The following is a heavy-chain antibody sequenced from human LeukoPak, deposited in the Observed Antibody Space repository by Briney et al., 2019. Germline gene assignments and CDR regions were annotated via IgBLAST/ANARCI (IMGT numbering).Heavy chain of an antibody. D-gene: IGHD6-19*01. V-gene: IGHV3-30*04. Sequence: SGGSLRLSCAASGFTFSSYAMQWVRQAPGKGMEWEAVISYDGSDKNYADSVKGRFTISRDNSKNTLYLQMNSLRADDTAVYYCARAVYRSGGYYFDYWGQGTLVIVSS. CDR1: GFTFSSYA. CDR3: ARAVYRSGGYYFDY. CDR2: ISYDGSDK. J-gene: IGHJ4*02.